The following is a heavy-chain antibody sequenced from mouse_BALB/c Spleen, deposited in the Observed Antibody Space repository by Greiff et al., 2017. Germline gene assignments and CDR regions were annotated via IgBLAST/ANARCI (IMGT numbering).Heavy chain of an antibody. Sequence: QVQLQQSGAELVRPGVSVKISCKGSGYTFTDYAMHWVKQSHAKSLEWIGVISTYYGDASYNQKFKGKATMTVDKSSSTAYMQLSSLTSEDSAVYYCARSGYDGYFDYWGQGTTLTVSS. CDR2: ISTYYGDA. CDR1: GYTFTDYA. V-gene: IGHV1S137*01. CDR3: ARSGYDGYFDY. D-gene: IGHD2-2*01. J-gene: IGHJ2*01.